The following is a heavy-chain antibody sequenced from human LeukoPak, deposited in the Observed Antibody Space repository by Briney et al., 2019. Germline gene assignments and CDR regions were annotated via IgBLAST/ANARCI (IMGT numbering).Heavy chain of an antibody. J-gene: IGHJ5*02. CDR2: IYDRGST. CDR3: ASHYGP. D-gene: IGHD3-10*01. CDR1: GGSIRSSDYY. Sequence: SETLSLTCTVSGGSIRSSDYYWGWIRQPPGKGLEWIGSIYDRGSTYYNPSLKSRVTISVDTSKNQFSLKLNSVTAAETAVESCASHYGPGGRATRVTVSS. V-gene: IGHV4-39*01.